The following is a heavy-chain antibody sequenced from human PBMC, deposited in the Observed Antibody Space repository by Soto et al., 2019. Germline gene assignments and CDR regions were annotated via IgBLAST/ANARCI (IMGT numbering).Heavy chain of an antibody. V-gene: IGHV4-31*03. CDR1: GGSISSGTSY. D-gene: IGHD3-9*01. CDR3: ARAPETPSIFCVALPYLFDY. J-gene: IGHJ4*02. CDR2: IFYSGSF. Sequence: SETLSLTCTVSGGSISSGTSYWSWIRQRPGKGLEWIGYIFYSGSFYYTPSLRGRVMILADTSKNQFTLRLSSVTAADTAVYYCARAPETPSIFCVALPYLFDYWGQGTLVTVSS.